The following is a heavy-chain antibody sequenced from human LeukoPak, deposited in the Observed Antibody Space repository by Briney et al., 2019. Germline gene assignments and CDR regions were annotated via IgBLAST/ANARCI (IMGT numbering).Heavy chain of an antibody. J-gene: IGHJ5*02. V-gene: IGHV6-1*01. CDR1: GDSVSSNSAA. CDR2: TYYRSKWYN. CDR3: ARDSPYQASRGDNWFDP. Sequence: SQTLSLTCAISGDSVSSNSAAWNWIRQSPSRGLEWLGRTYYRSKWYNDYAVSVKTRITINPDTPKIHFSLQLNSVTPEDTAVYYCARDSPYQASRGDNWFDPWGQGTLVTVSS. D-gene: IGHD2-21*01.